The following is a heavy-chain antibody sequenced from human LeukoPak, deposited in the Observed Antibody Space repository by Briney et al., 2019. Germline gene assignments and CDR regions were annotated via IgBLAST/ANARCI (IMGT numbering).Heavy chain of an antibody. CDR3: ARGKGFVGHFDS. CDR2: IIPILGTA. Sequence: ASVKVSCKAPGGTFRSNAISWVRQAPGQGPEWMGRIIPILGTAEYAEKFQSRLTITADKSTTTTYMELSSLKSEDTALYYCARGKGFVGHFDSWGQGTLVTVSS. D-gene: IGHD3-3*01. V-gene: IGHV1-69*04. J-gene: IGHJ4*02. CDR1: GGTFRSNA.